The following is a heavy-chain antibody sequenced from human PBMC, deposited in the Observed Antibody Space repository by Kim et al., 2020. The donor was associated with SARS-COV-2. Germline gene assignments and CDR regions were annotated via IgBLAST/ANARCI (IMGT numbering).Heavy chain of an antibody. D-gene: IGHD3-10*01. V-gene: IGHV3-30*04. CDR2: ISYDGSNK. CDR1: GFTFSSYA. Sequence: GGSLRLSCAASGFTFSSYAMHWVRQAPGKGLEWVAVISYDGSNKYYADSVKGRFTISRDNSKNTLYLQMNSLRAEDTAVYYCAREVRGVYDYWGQGTLVTVSS. J-gene: IGHJ4*02. CDR3: AREVRGVYDY.